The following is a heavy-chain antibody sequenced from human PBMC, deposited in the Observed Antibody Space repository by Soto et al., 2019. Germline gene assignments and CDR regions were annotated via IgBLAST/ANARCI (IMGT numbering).Heavy chain of an antibody. CDR2: IYQTGNT. CDR3: ARGGYCSGGSCSGWFDS. J-gene: IGHJ5*01. Sequence: QVQLQESGPGLVKPSETLSLTCAVSGVSLTTNNWWTWVRQAPGKGLEWVGEIYQTGNTNYNPSLNSRVIASLDKSKNQFFLKLTSETAADTAIYYCARGGYCSGGSCSGWFDSWGQGTLVTVSS. V-gene: IGHV4-4*02. D-gene: IGHD2-15*01. CDR1: GVSLTTNNW.